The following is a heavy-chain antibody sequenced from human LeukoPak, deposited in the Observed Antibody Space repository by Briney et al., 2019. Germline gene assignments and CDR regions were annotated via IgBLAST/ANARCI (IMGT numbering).Heavy chain of an antibody. CDR3: ARGGWLPIDY. CDR2: IYYSGTT. D-gene: IGHD6-19*01. Sequence: KPSETLSLTCTVSGGSISGYYWSWIRQPPGKGLEWIGYIYYSGTTNYNPSLKSRVTISVDTSKNQFSLKLNSVTAADTAVYYCARGGWLPIDYWGQGTLVTVSS. CDR1: GGSISGYY. J-gene: IGHJ4*02. V-gene: IGHV4-59*01.